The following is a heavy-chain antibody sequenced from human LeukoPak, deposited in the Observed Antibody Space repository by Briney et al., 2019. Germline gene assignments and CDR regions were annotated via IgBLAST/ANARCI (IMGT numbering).Heavy chain of an antibody. Sequence: SETLSLTCTVSGGFISSYYWSWIRQPPGKGLEWIGYIYYSGSTNYNPSLKSRVTISVDTSKNQFSLKLSSVTAADTAVYYCARERPDFGGFDPWGQGTLVTVSS. CDR2: IYYSGST. CDR3: ARERPDFGGFDP. J-gene: IGHJ5*02. V-gene: IGHV4-59*01. D-gene: IGHD3/OR15-3a*01. CDR1: GGFISSYY.